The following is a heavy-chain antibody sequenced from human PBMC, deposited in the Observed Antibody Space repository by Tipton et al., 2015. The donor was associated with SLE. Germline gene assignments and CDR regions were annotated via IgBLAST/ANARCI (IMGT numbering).Heavy chain of an antibody. CDR1: GFTFSSYG. CDR3: AKDMRELLSFNY. CDR2: IRYDGSNK. V-gene: IGHV3-30*02. Sequence: SLRLSCAASGFTFSSYGMHWVRQAPGKGLEWVAFIRYDGSNKYYADSVKGRFTISRDNSKNTLYLQMNSLRAEDTAVYYCAKDMRELLSFNYWGQGTLVTVSS. J-gene: IGHJ4*02. D-gene: IGHD1-26*01.